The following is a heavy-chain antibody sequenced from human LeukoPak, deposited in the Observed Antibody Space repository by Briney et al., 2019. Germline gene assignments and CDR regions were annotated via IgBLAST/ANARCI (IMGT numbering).Heavy chain of an antibody. J-gene: IGHJ6*03. V-gene: IGHV4-34*01. Sequence: SETLSLTCTVSGGSISSYYWSWIRQTPEKGLGWIGEMNPSGSTSYNPSLKSRVTISVDTSKNQFSLKLSSVTAADTAVYYCARGRQDVTMIVVVMTAVSYYLDVWGKGTTVTVS. CDR2: MNPSGST. D-gene: IGHD3-22*01. CDR1: GGSISSYY. CDR3: ARGRQDVTMIVVVMTAVSYYLDV.